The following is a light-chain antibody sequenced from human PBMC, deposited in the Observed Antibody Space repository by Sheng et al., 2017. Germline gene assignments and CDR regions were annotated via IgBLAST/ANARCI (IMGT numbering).Light chain of an antibody. CDR3: QQRSDWPWVT. V-gene: IGKV3-11*01. Sequence: EIVLTQSPATLSLSPGERATLSCRASQSVSSYLAWYQQKLGQAPRLLIYDASNRATGIPARFSGSGSGTDFTLTISNLEPEDFAVYYCQQRSDWPWVTFGPGTKVDIK. CDR1: QSVSSY. CDR2: DAS. J-gene: IGKJ3*01.